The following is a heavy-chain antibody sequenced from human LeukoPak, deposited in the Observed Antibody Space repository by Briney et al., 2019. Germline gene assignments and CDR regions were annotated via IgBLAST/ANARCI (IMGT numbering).Heavy chain of an antibody. Sequence: GASVKVSCKASGYTFTSYDINWVRQATGQGLEWMGWMNPNSGNTGYAQKLQGRVTITRNTSISTAYMELSSLRSEDTAVYYCARGQVVVTPSGYYMDVWGKGTTVTVSS. V-gene: IGHV1-8*03. CDR1: GYTFTSYD. CDR3: ARGQVVVTPSGYYMDV. J-gene: IGHJ6*03. D-gene: IGHD2-15*01. CDR2: MNPNSGNT.